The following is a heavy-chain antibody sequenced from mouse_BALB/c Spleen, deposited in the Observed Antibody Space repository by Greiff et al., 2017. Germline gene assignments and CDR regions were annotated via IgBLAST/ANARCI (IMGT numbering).Heavy chain of an antibody. CDR3: TSGRMITTPFAY. J-gene: IGHJ3*01. V-gene: IGHV1S137*01. CDR1: GYTFTDYA. D-gene: IGHD2-4*01. CDR2: ISTYYGDA. Sequence: QVQLQQSGAELVRPGVSVKISCKGSGYTFTDYARHWVKQSHAKSLEWIGVISTYYGDASYNQKFKGKATMTVDKSSSTAYMELARLTSEDSAIYYCTSGRMITTPFAYWGQGTLVTVSA.